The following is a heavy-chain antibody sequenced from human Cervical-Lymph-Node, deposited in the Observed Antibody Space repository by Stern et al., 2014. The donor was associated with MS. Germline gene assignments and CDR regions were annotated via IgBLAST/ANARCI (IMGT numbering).Heavy chain of an antibody. V-gene: IGHV3-30*01. J-gene: IGHJ4*02. Sequence: VQLVQSGGGVVQPGRSLRLSCAASGFTFSYHAMHWVRQAPGKGLEWVAVISEDGSDKNDADAVKGRFANSRDNSRNTLYLQMNSLRVDDTAVYYCARGGAVATSDYYFDYWGQGILVTVSS. CDR2: ISEDGSDK. D-gene: IGHD5-12*01. CDR3: ARGGAVATSDYYFDY. CDR1: GFTFSYHA.